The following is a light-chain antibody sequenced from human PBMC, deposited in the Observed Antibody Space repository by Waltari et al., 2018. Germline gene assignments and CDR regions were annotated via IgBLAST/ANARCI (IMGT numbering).Light chain of an antibody. J-gene: IGKJ1*01. CDR3: VQGTQWPWT. CDR2: QVS. CDR1: QSLVHSDGNTY. V-gene: IGKV2-30*02. Sequence: DVVMTQSPLSLPVTPGQLASISCRSSQSLVHSDGNTYLNWLQQKPGQPPRRLIYQVSNRESGVPDRFSGSGAGTGFTLKISRVEAEDVGVYYCVQGTQWPWTFGQGTTVEIK.